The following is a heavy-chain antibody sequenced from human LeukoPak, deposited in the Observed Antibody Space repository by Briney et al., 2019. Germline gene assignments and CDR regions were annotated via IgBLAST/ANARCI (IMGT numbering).Heavy chain of an antibody. CDR1: GFTFSSYA. V-gene: IGHV4-34*01. D-gene: IGHD2-2*01. Sequence: GSLRLSCAASGFTFSSYAMSWVRQPPGKGLEWIGEINHSGSTNYNPSLKSRVTISVDTSKNQFSLKLSSVTAADTAVYYCARRVVSAALFDIWGQGTMVTVSS. CDR2: INHSGST. J-gene: IGHJ3*02. CDR3: ARRVVSAALFDI.